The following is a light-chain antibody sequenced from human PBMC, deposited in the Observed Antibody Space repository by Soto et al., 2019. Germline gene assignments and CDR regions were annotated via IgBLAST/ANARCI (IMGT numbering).Light chain of an antibody. CDR2: EVT. V-gene: IGLV2-23*02. CDR1: SSDIGSYNL. J-gene: IGLJ3*02. CDR3: CSYARNNPFWV. Sequence: QSVLTQPASVSGSPGQSITISCTGTSSDIGSYNLVSWYQHHPGKAPQLMIYEVTKRPSGVSDHFSGSKSGNTASLTISGLQAEDEADYFCCSYARNNPFWVFGGGTKVTVL.